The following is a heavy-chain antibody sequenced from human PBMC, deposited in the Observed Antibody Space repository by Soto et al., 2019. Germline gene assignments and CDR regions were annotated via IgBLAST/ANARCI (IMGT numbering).Heavy chain of an antibody. J-gene: IGHJ4*02. CDR3: AIALQWLIRKFDY. V-gene: IGHV3-15*07. D-gene: IGHD6-19*01. CDR2: IKSKTDGGTT. Sequence: EVQLVESGGGLVKPGGSLRLSCAASGFTFSNAWMNWVRQAPGKGLEWVGRIKSKTDGGTTDYAAPVKGRFTISRDDSKNTLYLQMNSLRIEDTAVYYCAIALQWLIRKFDYWGQGTLVTVSS. CDR1: GFTFSNAW.